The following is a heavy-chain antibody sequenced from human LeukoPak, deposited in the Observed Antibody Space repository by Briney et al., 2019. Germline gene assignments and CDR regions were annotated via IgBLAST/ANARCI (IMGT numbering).Heavy chain of an antibody. D-gene: IGHD3-10*01. Sequence: PSQTLSLTCTVSGGSISSGGYYWSWIRQHPGKGLEWIGYIYYSGSTYYNPSLKSRVTISVDTSKNQFSLKLSSVTAADTAVYYCARGYGSGSNYYYYYMDVWGKGTTVTVTS. J-gene: IGHJ6*03. CDR1: GGSISSGGYY. V-gene: IGHV4-31*03. CDR2: IYYSGST. CDR3: ARGYGSGSNYYYYYMDV.